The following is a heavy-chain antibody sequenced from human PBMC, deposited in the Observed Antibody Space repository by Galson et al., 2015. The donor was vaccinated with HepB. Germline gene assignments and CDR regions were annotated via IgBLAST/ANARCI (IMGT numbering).Heavy chain of an antibody. CDR1: GYSFTSYW. CDR3: ARRITMIPVLDAFDI. CDR2: ICPGDSDT. J-gene: IGHJ3*02. Sequence: QSGAEVKKPGESLKISCKGSGYSFTSYWIGWVRQMPGKGLEWMGIICPGDSDTRYSPSFQGQVTISADKSISTAYLQWSSLKASDTAMYYCARRITMIPVLDAFDIWGQGTMVTVSS. V-gene: IGHV5-51*01. D-gene: IGHD3-22*01.